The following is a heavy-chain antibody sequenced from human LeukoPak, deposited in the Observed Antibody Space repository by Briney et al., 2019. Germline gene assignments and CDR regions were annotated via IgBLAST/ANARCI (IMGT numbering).Heavy chain of an antibody. V-gene: IGHV3-7*01. J-gene: IGHJ3*01. CDR3: ARDFRATGSLDV. CDR1: GFTFSSYG. Sequence: GGSLRLSCAASGFTFSSYGMHWVRQAPGKGLEWVANMRQDGRDQYYADSVRGRFTISRDNAKSSLYLQMNSLTVEDTAVYFCARDFRATGSLDVWGQGTVVTVSS. CDR2: MRQDGRDQ.